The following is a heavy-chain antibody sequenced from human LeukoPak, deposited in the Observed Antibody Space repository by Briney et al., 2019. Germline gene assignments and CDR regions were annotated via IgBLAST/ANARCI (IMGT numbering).Heavy chain of an antibody. V-gene: IGHV4-39*07. CDR2: IYYSGIT. J-gene: IGHJ4*02. D-gene: IGHD1-26*01. CDR1: GFTFSSYA. Sequence: LRLSCAASGFTFSSYAMHWVRQAPGKGLEWIGSIYYSGITHYNSSLKSRVTISLDMSTNQFSLRVSSVTAADTAVYYCARDGWESGDYWGQGTLATVSS. CDR3: ARDGWESGDY.